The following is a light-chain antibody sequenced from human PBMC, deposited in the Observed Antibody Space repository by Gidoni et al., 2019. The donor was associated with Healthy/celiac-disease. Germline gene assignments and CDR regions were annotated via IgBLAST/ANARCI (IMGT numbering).Light chain of an antibody. CDR3: LQDYNYPPRT. J-gene: IGKJ1*01. Sequence: AIQMTQSPSSLSASVGDSVTIACRASQGIRNDLGWYQQKPGKAPKLLIYAASSLQSGVPSRFSGSGSGTDFTLTISSLQPEDFATYYCLQDYNYPPRTFGQGTKVEIK. V-gene: IGKV1-6*01. CDR2: AAS. CDR1: QGIRND.